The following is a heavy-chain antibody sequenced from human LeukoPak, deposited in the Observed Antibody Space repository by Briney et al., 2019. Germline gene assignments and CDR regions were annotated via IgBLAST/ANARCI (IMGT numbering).Heavy chain of an antibody. Sequence: SETLPLTCTVSGGSISSANYYWSWIRQPAGKGLEWIGRIDTSGSATYNPSLKSRVTISVDTSKNQFTLKLSSVTAADTAVYYCARGRYGWLPFDYWGQGTLVTVSS. CDR2: IDTSGSA. V-gene: IGHV4-61*02. CDR3: ARGRYGWLPFDY. J-gene: IGHJ4*02. D-gene: IGHD3-16*01. CDR1: GGSISSANYY.